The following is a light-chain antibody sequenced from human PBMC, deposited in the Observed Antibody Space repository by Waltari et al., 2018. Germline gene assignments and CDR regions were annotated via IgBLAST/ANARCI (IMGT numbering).Light chain of an antibody. V-gene: IGKV1-5*03. CDR1: QSIRSW. Sequence: DIQMTQSPSSLSASVGDTVNITCRASQSIRSWLDWYQQKPGKAPKLLIYKASSLQSGVPSRFSGSGSGTDFTLTISSLQPEDFATYYCLQYSSSPLTFGGGTKVEIK. J-gene: IGKJ4*01. CDR3: LQYSSSPLT. CDR2: KAS.